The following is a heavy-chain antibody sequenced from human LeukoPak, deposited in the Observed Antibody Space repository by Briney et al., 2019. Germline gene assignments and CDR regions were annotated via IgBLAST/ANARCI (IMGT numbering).Heavy chain of an antibody. CDR2: ISGSGGRT. CDR3: AKGVTTHYYYYMDV. Sequence: GGSLRLSCAASGFTFSSYAMSWVRQAPGKGLEWVSSISGSGGRTYYADSVKGRFTISRDNSKNTLYLQMNSLRAEDTAVYYCAKGVTTHYYYYMDVWGKGTTVTVSS. D-gene: IGHD4-17*01. V-gene: IGHV3-23*01. J-gene: IGHJ6*03. CDR1: GFTFSSYA.